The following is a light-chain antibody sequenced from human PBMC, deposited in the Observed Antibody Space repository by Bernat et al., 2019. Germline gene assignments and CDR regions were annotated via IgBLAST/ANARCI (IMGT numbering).Light chain of an antibody. J-gene: IGKJ4*01. CDR2: YAS. V-gene: IGKV1-33*01. CDR1: QDVNIY. Sequence: DIQMTQSPTSLSASVGDTVTITCRASQDVNIYLTWYQQKPGQAPKRLIYYASSLETGVPSRFSGSASGTDYTLTITNLQPEDIATYYCQQYDDFPLTFGGGTSVDIK. CDR3: QQYDDFPLT.